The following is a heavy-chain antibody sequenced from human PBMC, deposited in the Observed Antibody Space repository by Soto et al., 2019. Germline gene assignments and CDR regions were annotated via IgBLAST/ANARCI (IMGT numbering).Heavy chain of an antibody. CDR1: GYSFTSYW. V-gene: IGHV5-10-1*01. CDR3: ARLSCSGGSCYSLGYYYYGMDV. D-gene: IGHD2-15*01. CDR2: IDPSDSYT. Sequence: GESLEISCKGSGYSFTSYWISWVRQMPGKGLEWMGRIDPSDSYTNYSPSFQGHVTISADKSISTAYLQWSSLKASDTAMYYCARLSCSGGSCYSLGYYYYGMDVWGQGTTVTVSS. J-gene: IGHJ6*02.